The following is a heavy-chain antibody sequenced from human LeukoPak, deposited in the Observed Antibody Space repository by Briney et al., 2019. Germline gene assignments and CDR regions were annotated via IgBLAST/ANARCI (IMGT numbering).Heavy chain of an antibody. J-gene: IGHJ4*02. CDR1: AFTFSSYA. Sequence: GGSLILSCAAAAFTFSSYAMSCFRQAPGPALEWLSAISGSGGSTYYADSVKGRFTISRDNSKNTLYLQMNSLRAEDTAVYYCAKDSIVVVVAATDYWGQGTLVTVSS. CDR3: AKDSIVVVVAATDY. D-gene: IGHD2-15*01. CDR2: ISGSGGST. V-gene: IGHV3-23*01.